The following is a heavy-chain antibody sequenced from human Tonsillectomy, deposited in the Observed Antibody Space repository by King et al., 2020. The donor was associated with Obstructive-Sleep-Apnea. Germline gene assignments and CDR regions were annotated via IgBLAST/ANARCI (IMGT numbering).Heavy chain of an antibody. D-gene: IGHD3-22*01. V-gene: IGHV4-59*01. J-gene: IGHJ4*02. CDR3: ARQLYNYYDTSGGFDY. Sequence: QLQESGPGLVKPSETLSLTCTVSGGSIRSYCWNWIRQPPGKGLEWIGSIYSSGITNYNPSLKSRVTISLDTSRNQFSLKLRSVTTADTAVYYCARQLYNYYDTSGGFDYWGQGTLVTVSS. CDR2: IYSSGIT. CDR1: GGSIRSYC.